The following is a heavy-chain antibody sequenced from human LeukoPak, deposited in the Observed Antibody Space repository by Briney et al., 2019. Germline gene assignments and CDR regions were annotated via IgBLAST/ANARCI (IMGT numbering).Heavy chain of an antibody. CDR3: AKDGGLWVSAHWGDS. CDR1: GFTFSSYA. D-gene: IGHD7-27*01. J-gene: IGHJ4*02. Sequence: GGSLRLSCAASGFTFSSYAMNWVRQAPGKGLEWVSAICSSGGGTYYPDSVKGRFTVSRDDSKNTLYLQMNSLRAEDTAVYYCAKDGGLWVSAHWGDSWGRGTLVTVSS. V-gene: IGHV3-23*01. CDR2: ICSSGGGT.